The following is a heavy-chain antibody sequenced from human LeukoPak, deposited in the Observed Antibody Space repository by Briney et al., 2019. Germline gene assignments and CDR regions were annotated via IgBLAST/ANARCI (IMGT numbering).Heavy chain of an antibody. CDR2: INPYSGGT. D-gene: IGHD3-22*01. J-gene: IGHJ3*02. Sequence: GASVKVSCKASGYTFTGYYMHWVRQALGQGLEWMGWINPYSGGTNYAQKFQGRVTMTRDTSISTAYMELSRLRSDDTAVYYCAREGMRDYDSSGYSPPEAFDIWGQGTMVTVSS. CDR1: GYTFTGYY. V-gene: IGHV1-2*02. CDR3: AREGMRDYDSSGYSPPEAFDI.